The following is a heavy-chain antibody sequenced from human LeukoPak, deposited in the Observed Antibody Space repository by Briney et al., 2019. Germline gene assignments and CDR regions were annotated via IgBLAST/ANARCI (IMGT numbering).Heavy chain of an antibody. Sequence: PGGSLRLSCAASGFTFSSYAMSWVRQAPGKGLEWVANIQQGGSAKYYVDSVKGRFTISRDDAKNSLYLQMDSLRAEDTAVYFCARIRGDGSTFEYWGRGTLVTVSS. CDR3: ARIRGDGSTFEY. J-gene: IGHJ4*02. V-gene: IGHV3-7*01. CDR1: GFTFSSYA. CDR2: IQQGGSAK. D-gene: IGHD5-24*01.